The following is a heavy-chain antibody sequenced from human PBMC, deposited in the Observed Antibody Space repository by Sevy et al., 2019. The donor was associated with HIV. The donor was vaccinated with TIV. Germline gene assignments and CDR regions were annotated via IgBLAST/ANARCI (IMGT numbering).Heavy chain of an antibody. CDR3: ARNGGYADYGMDV. Sequence: GGSLRLSCVGSGFTFSSYSMNWVRQAPGEGLEWLSYMNSITSTIYYADSVKGRFTISRDNAKNSVSLQMHSLRAEDTAVYYCARNGGYADYGMDVWGQGTTVTVS. CDR2: MNSITSTI. CDR1: GFTFSSYS. J-gene: IGHJ6*02. V-gene: IGHV3-48*01. D-gene: IGHD2-2*01.